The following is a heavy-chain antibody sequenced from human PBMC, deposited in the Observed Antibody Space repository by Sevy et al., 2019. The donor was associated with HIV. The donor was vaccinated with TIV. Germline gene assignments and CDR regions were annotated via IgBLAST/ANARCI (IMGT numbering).Heavy chain of an antibody. CDR2: IYYSGST. J-gene: IGHJ4*02. D-gene: IGHD6-13*01. CDR1: GGSITNYF. V-gene: IGHV4-59*01. Sequence: SETLSLTCTVSGGSITNYFWSWIRQPPGKGLEWIGYIYYSGSTNYNPSLKSRITISVDTSKNQFSLKLSSVTAADTAVYYCARESIGAVGDFDYWGQGTLVTVSS. CDR3: ARESIGAVGDFDY.